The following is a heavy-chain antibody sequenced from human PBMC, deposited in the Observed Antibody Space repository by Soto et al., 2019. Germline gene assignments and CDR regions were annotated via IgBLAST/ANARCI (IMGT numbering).Heavy chain of an antibody. CDR1: GGSLSSSSYY. V-gene: IGHV4-39*01. D-gene: IGHD4-4*01. CDR3: ARPYSNYESSFDS. Sequence: SETLSLTCTVCGGSLSSSSYYWGWIRQPPGKELEWIGSIYYSGSTYYNPSLKSRVTISVDTSKNQYSLKLSTVTAADTAVYYSARPYSNYESSFDSWGQGPLGTVSS. CDR2: IYYSGST. J-gene: IGHJ5*01.